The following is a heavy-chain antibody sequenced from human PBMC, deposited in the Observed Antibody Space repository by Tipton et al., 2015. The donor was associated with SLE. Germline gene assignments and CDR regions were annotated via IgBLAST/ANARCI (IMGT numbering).Heavy chain of an antibody. V-gene: IGHV3-7*01. Sequence: SLRLSCAASGFTFSTYWVSWVRQAPGKGLEWVATMKEDGSEKSYVGSVKGRFTISRDNAKKSLFLQMNSLRAEDTAVYYCARDSSAPSSYWYFDLWGRGTLVTVSS. D-gene: IGHD2-2*01. CDR2: MKEDGSEK. J-gene: IGHJ2*01. CDR1: GFTFSTYW. CDR3: ARDSSAPSSYWYFDL.